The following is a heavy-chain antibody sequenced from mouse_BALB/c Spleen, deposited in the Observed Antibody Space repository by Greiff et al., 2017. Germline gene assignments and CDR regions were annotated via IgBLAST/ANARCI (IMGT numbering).Heavy chain of an antibody. J-gene: IGHJ2*01. D-gene: IGHD1-1*01. Sequence: QVQLKESGPGLVAPSQSLSITCTVSGFSLTGYGVNWVRQPPGKGLEWLGMIWGDGSTDYNSALKSRLSISKDNSKSQVFLKMNSLQTDDTARYYCARVYYGSSYDYFDYWGQGTTLTVSS. CDR3: ARVYYGSSYDYFDY. CDR1: GFSLTGYG. V-gene: IGHV2-6-7*01. CDR2: IWGDGST.